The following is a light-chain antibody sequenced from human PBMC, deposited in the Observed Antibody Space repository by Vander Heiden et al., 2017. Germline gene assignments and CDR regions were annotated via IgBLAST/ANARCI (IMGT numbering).Light chain of an antibody. Sequence: YALTQPPSVSVSPGQTTSITCSGDKLGQKYASWYQQKPGQSPVLVIYQDDKRPSGIPERFSGSNSGNTATLTISGTQPMDEADYYCQAWDSSVVFGGGTKLTVL. CDR3: QAWDSSVV. J-gene: IGLJ2*01. CDR2: QDD. V-gene: IGLV3-1*01. CDR1: KLGQKY.